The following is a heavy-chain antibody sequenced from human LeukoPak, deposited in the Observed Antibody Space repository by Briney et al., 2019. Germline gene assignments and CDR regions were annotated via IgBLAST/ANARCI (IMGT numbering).Heavy chain of an antibody. Sequence: SETLSLTCTVSGGSISNGDYYWSWVRQPAGKGLEWIGRIHISGTTYYNPSLKSRFTMSVDTFKNQFSLKLSSVTAADTAVYYCATYSITGAWAEYFLHWGQGTLVTVSS. CDR1: GGSISNGDYY. CDR2: IHISGTT. CDR3: ATYSITGAWAEYFLH. V-gene: IGHV4-61*02. D-gene: IGHD2/OR15-2a*01. J-gene: IGHJ1*01.